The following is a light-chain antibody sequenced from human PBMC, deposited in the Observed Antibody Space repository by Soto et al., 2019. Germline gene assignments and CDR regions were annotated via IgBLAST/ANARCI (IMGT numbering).Light chain of an antibody. J-gene: IGKJ1*01. Sequence: EIVLTQSPGTLSLSPGESATLSCRASQTVSSSYLAWYQQKPGQAPRLLIYGASSRATGIPDRFSGTGSGTEFTLTISSLQSEDFALYYCQQYNDWPLTFGQGTKVDIK. V-gene: IGKV3-20*01. CDR1: QTVSSSY. CDR3: QQYNDWPLT. CDR2: GAS.